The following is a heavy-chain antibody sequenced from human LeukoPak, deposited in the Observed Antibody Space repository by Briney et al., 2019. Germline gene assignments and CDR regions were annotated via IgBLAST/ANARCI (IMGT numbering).Heavy chain of an antibody. V-gene: IGHV4-59*08. CDR2: IYYSGST. J-gene: IGHJ5*02. CDR3: ARHSGRHWFDP. Sequence: SETLSLTCTVSGGSISSYYWSWIRQPPGKGLEWIGYIYYSGSTNYNPSLKSRVTISVDTSKNQFSLKLSSVTAADTAVYYCARHSGRHWFDPWGQGTLVTVSS. CDR1: GGSISSYY. D-gene: IGHD1-26*01.